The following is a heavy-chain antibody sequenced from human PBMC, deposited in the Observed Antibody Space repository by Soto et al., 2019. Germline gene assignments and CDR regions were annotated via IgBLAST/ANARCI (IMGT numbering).Heavy chain of an antibody. CDR1: GYTFTGYY. CDR2: INPNSGGT. V-gene: IGHV1-2*02. CDR3: ARRYDSSGYYVPLLDY. J-gene: IGHJ4*02. Sequence: ASVKVSCKASGYTFTGYYMHWVRQAPGQGLEWMGWINPNSGGTNYAQKFQGRVTMTRDTSISTAYMELSRLKSDDTAVYYCARRYDSSGYYVPLLDYWGQGTLVTVS. D-gene: IGHD3-22*01.